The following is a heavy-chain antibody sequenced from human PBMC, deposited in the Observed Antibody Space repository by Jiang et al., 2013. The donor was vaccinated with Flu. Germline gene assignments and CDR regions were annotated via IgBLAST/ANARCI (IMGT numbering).Heavy chain of an antibody. V-gene: IGHV2-5*02. Sequence: LALIYWDDDKRYSPSLKSRLTITKDTSKNQVVLTMTNMDPVDTATYYCAHNWGGYFDYWGQGTLVTVSS. J-gene: IGHJ4*02. CDR3: AHNWGGYFDY. D-gene: IGHD7-27*01. CDR2: IYWDDDK.